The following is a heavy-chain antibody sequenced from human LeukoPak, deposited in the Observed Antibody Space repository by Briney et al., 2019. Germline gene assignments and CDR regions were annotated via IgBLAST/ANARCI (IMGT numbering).Heavy chain of an antibody. CDR2: ISSSSSYI. CDR3: ARDHRDYYFDY. CDR1: GFTFSSYS. V-gene: IGHV3-21*01. Sequence: GSLRLSCAATGFTFSSYSMNWVRQAPGKGVEWVSSISSSSSYIYYADSVKGRFTISRDNAKNSLYLQMNSLRAEDTAVYYCARDHRDYYFDYWGQGTLVTVSS. J-gene: IGHJ4*02.